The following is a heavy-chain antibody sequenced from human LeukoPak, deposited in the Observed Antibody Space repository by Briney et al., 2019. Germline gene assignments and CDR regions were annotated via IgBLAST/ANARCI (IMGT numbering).Heavy chain of an antibody. CDR1: GFTFSNAW. V-gene: IGHV3-15*01. CDR3: TTENGYSYGYLELPGAFGMDV. J-gene: IGHJ6*02. D-gene: IGHD5-18*01. CDR2: IKSKTDGGTT. Sequence: PGGSLRLPCAASGFTFSNAWMSWVRQAPGKGLEWVGRIKSKTDGGTTDYAAPVKGRFTISRDDSKNTLYLQMNSLKTEDTAEYYCTTENGYSYGYLELPGAFGMDVWGQGTTVTVSS.